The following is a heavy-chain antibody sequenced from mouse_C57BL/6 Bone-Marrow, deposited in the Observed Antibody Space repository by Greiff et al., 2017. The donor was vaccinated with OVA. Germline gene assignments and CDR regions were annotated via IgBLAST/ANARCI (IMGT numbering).Heavy chain of an antibody. D-gene: IGHD2-3*01. J-gene: IGHJ1*03. V-gene: IGHV1-82*01. CDR1: GYAFSSSW. Sequence: QVQLQQSGPELVKPGASVKISCKASGYAFSSSWMNWVKQRPGKGLEWIGRIYPGDGVTNYNGKFKGKATLTADKSSSTAYMQLSSLTSEDSAVYFCAKGWLPYWYFDVWGTGTTVTVSS. CDR3: AKGWLPYWYFDV. CDR2: IYPGDGVT.